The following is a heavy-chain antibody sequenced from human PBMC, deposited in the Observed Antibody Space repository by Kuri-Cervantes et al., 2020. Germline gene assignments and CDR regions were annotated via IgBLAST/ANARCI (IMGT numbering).Heavy chain of an antibody. V-gene: IGHV3-48*04. J-gene: IGHJ6*02. D-gene: IGHD5-24*01. CDR2: ISSSSSTI. CDR1: GFTFSSYS. Sequence: LSLTCAASGFTFSSYSMNWVRQAPGKGLEWVSYISSSSSTIYYADSVKGRFTISRDNANHSLYLQMSSLRAEDTAVYYCARDMTHPMATIIAYYYYGLDVWGQGTTVTVSS. CDR3: ARDMTHPMATIIAYYYYGLDV.